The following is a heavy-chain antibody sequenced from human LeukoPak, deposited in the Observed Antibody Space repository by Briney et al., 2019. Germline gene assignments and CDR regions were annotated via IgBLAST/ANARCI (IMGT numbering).Heavy chain of an antibody. J-gene: IGHJ4*02. CDR1: GFTFSNYG. D-gene: IGHD6-19*01. V-gene: IGHV3-23*01. CDR2: ISGGGINT. CDR3: ANRVGWLGPPPDC. Sequence: GGSLRLSCAASGFTFSNYGMYWVRQSPGKGLEWVSGISGGGINTYYAGSVKGRFAISRDNCKNTLFLQMNSLRVEDTAVYYCANRVGWLGPPPDCWGQGTLVTVSS.